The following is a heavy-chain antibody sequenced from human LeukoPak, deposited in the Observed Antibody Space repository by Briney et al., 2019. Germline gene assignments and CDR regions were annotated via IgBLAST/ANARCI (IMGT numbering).Heavy chain of an antibody. CDR2: IYYSGST. J-gene: IGHJ4*02. CDR3: ARHRGYSYGRGGYYFDY. D-gene: IGHD5-18*01. CDR1: GGSISSGGYY. Sequence: SETLSLTCTVSGGSISSGGYYWGWIRQHPGKGLEWIGYIYYSGSTYYNPSLKSRVTISVDTSKNQFSLKLSSVTAADTAVYYCARHRGYSYGRGGYYFDYWGQGTLATVSS. V-gene: IGHV4-31*03.